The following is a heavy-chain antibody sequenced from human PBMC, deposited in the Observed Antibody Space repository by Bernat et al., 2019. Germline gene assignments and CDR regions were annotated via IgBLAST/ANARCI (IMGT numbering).Heavy chain of an antibody. Sequence: QVQLVQSGAEVKKPGSSVKVSCKASGGTFSSYAISWVRQAPGQGLEWMGGIIPIFGTANYAQKFQGRVTITADESTSTAYMELSSLRSEDTAVYYCAVERVDTAMVLGSRPYGMDVWGQGTMVTVSS. J-gene: IGHJ6*02. CDR1: GGTFSSYA. D-gene: IGHD5-18*01. V-gene: IGHV1-69*01. CDR3: AVERVDTAMVLGSRPYGMDV. CDR2: IIPIFGTA.